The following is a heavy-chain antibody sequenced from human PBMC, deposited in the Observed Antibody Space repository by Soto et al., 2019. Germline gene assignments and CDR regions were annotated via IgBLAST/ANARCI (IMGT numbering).Heavy chain of an antibody. D-gene: IGHD2-15*01. J-gene: IGHJ5*02. V-gene: IGHV1-69*13. Sequence: SVKVSCKASGGTFSSYAISWVRQAPGQGLEWMGGIIPISGTANYAQKFQGRVTITADESTSTAYMELSSLRSEDTAMYYCARRPDYCSGGICYSAAWFDPWGQGTLVTVSS. CDR1: GGTFSSYA. CDR2: IIPISGTA. CDR3: ARRPDYCSGGICYSAAWFDP.